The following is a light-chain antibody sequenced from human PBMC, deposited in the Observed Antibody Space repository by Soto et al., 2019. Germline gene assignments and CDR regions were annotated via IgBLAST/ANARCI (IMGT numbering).Light chain of an antibody. J-gene: IGLJ1*01. CDR1: SSNIGAGYD. CDR3: AAWDDSLNGGV. Sequence: QSVLTQPPSVSGAPGQRVTISCTGSSSNIGAGYDVHWYQQLPGTAPKLLIYSNNQRPSGVPDRFSGSKSGTSASLAISGLQSEDEADYYCAAWDDSLNGGVFGTGTKLTVL. CDR2: SNN. V-gene: IGLV1-40*01.